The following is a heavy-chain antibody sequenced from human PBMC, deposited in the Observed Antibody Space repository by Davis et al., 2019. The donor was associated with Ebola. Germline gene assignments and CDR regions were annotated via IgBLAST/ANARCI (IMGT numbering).Heavy chain of an antibody. Sequence: MPSETLSLTCAVSGVSISSSNRWSWVRQPPGKGLEWIGYIYYSGSTNYNPSLKSRVTISVDTSKNQFSLKLSSVTAADTAVYYCARDSGRGWFDPWGQGTLVTVSS. CDR3: ARDSGRGWFDP. D-gene: IGHD3-10*01. J-gene: IGHJ5*02. CDR2: IYYSGST. V-gene: IGHV4-4*02. CDR1: GVSISSSNR.